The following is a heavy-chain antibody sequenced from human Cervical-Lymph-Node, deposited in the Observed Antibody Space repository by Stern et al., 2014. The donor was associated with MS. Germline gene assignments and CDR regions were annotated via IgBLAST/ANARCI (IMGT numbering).Heavy chain of an antibody. D-gene: IGHD3-22*01. J-gene: IGHJ3*02. V-gene: IGHV3-33*01. CDR1: GFTFSSYG. CDR3: ARDALWDSSVPLGAFDI. Sequence: VQLVESGGGVVQPGRSLRLSCAASGFTFSSYGMHWVRQAPGKGLEWVAVIWYDGSNKYYADSVKGRFTISRDNSKNTLYLQMNSLRAEDTAVYYCARDALWDSSVPLGAFDIWGQGTMVTVSS. CDR2: IWYDGSNK.